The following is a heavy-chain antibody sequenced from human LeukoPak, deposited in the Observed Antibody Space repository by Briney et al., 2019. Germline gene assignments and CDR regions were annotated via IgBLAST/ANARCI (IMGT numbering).Heavy chain of an antibody. CDR2: IIPIFATA. J-gene: IGHJ4*02. D-gene: IGHD6-13*01. CDR1: GGTFSSYA. Sequence: GASVTVSCKASGGTFSSYAISWVRQAPGQGLEWMGGIIPIFATANYAQKFQGRVTITADESTSTAYMELSSLRSEDTAVYYCASWGAPVLSPGYSSSWLPDYWGQGTLVTVSS. CDR3: ASWGAPVLSPGYSSSWLPDY. V-gene: IGHV1-69*13.